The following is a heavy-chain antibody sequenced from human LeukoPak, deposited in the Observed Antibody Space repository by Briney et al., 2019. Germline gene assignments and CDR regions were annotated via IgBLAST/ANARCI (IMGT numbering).Heavy chain of an antibody. CDR2: ISAYNGNT. CDR3: ARARYGTNSEVGDY. CDR1: GYTFTSYG. J-gene: IGHJ4*02. D-gene: IGHD4-23*01. V-gene: IGHV1-18*01. Sequence: GASVKVSRKASGYTFTSYGISWVRQVPGEGLEWMGWISAYNGNTNYAQKLQGRVTMTTDTSTSTAYMELRSLRSDDTAVYYCARARYGTNSEVGDYWGQGTLVTVSS.